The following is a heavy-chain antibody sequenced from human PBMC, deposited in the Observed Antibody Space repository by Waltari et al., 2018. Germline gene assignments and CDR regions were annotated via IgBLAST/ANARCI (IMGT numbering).Heavy chain of an antibody. CDR1: GFTFSSYS. D-gene: IGHD1-1*01. V-gene: IGHV3-48*01. CDR2: ISSSSSTI. CDR3: AREGREGGTTWRGYYYYGMDV. J-gene: IGHJ6*02. Sequence: EVQLVESGGGLVQPGGSLRLSCAASGFTFSSYSMNWVRQAPGKGLEWVSYISSSSSTIYYAYSVKGRFTIARDNAKNSLYLQMNSLRAEETAVYYCAREGREGGTTWRGYYYYGMDVWGQGTTVTVSS.